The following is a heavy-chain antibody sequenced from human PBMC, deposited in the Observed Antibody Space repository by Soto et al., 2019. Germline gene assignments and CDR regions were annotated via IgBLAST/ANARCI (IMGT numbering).Heavy chain of an antibody. CDR3: ARGFLGGYYSYFDY. CDR1: GGTCSDYY. D-gene: IGHD3-3*01. CDR2: ISSSGSTI. J-gene: IGHJ4*02. V-gene: IGHV3-11*01. Sequence: GGSLRLSCAASGGTCSDYYMSWIRQATGKGLEWVSYISSSGSTIYYADSVKGRFTISRDNAKNSLYLQMNSLRAEDTAVYYCARGFLGGYYSYFDYWGQGTLVTVSS.